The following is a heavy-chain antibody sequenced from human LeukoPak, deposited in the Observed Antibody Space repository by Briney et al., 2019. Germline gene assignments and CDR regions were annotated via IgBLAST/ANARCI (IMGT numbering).Heavy chain of an antibody. CDR1: GGSVSSGSYY. D-gene: IGHD1-14*01. V-gene: IGHV4-61*01. CDR3: ASGTDY. Sequence: PSETLSLTCTVSGGSVSSGSYYWSWIRQPPGKGLEWIGYIYYSGSTNYNPSLKSRVTISVDTSKNQFSLKLSSVTAADTAVYYCASGTDYWGQGTLVTVSS. CDR2: IYYSGST. J-gene: IGHJ4*02.